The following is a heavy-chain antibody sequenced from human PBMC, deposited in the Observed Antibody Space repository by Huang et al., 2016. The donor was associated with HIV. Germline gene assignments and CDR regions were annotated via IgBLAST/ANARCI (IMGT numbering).Heavy chain of an antibody. Sequence: QVQLVQSGSELKKPGPSVKVSCKASGYTFTSYAMNWVGQAPGQGLEWMEWINTNTGNPMYAQGFTRRFVFSFDTSVSTAYLQISSLKAEDTAVYYCARGLFDYWGQGTLVTVSS. J-gene: IGHJ4*02. CDR1: GYTFTSYA. CDR3: ARGLFDY. CDR2: INTNTGNP. V-gene: IGHV7-4-1*02.